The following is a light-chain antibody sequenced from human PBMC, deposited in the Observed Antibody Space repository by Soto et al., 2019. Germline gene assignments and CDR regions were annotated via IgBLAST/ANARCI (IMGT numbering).Light chain of an antibody. J-gene: IGLJ1*01. Sequence: QSVLTQPPSASGSPGQSVTISCTGTSSDVGGHNYVSWYQRHPGKAPKLMIYEVSKRPSGVPDRFSGSKSGNTASLTVSGLQAEDEADYYCSSYAGSNNLVFGTGTKVTVL. CDR1: SSDVGGHNY. V-gene: IGLV2-8*01. CDR3: SSYAGSNNLV. CDR2: EVS.